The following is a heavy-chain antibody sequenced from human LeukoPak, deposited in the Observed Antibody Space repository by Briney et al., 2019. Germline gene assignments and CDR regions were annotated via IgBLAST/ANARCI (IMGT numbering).Heavy chain of an antibody. J-gene: IGHJ6*03. CDR1: GSTFSSYA. V-gene: IGHV1-69*05. CDR3: ASTPDSGYYYYYMDV. Sequence: SVKVSCKASGSTFSSYAISWVRQAPGQGLEWMGGIIPIFGTANYAQKFQGRVTITTDESTSTAYMELSSLRSEDTAVYYCASTPDSGYYYYYMDVWGKGTTVTASS. CDR2: IIPIFGTA.